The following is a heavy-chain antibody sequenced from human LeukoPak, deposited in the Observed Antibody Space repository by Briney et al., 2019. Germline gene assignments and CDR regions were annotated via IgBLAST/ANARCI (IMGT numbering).Heavy chain of an antibody. CDR1: GFTFDDYT. J-gene: IGHJ4*02. V-gene: IGHV3-43*01. CDR3: AKDGGSGATRPIDF. CDR2: ISWDGVST. Sequence: GGSLRLSCAASGFTFDDYTMHWVRHAPGKGLEWVSLISWDGVSTYYADSVKGRFTISRDNSKNSLYLQLNSLRTEDTAFYYCAKDGGSGATRPIDFWGQGTLVTVSS. D-gene: IGHD1-26*01.